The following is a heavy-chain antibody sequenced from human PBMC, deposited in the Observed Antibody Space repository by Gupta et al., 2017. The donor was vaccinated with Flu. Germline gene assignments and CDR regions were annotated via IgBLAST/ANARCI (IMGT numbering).Heavy chain of an antibody. J-gene: IGHJ4*02. D-gene: IGHD7-27*01. Sequence: SRIYSGSYGGWVRQSPGKGLEWIASVHKTERTDDNPSLKSRVTISVDTFKNHFSLQLKSVTATDMAIYYCAKVRGQTGIDVWGQGTLVTVS. V-gene: IGHV4-39*02. CDR2: VHKTERT. CDR3: AKVRGQTGIDV. CDR1: SRIYSGSY.